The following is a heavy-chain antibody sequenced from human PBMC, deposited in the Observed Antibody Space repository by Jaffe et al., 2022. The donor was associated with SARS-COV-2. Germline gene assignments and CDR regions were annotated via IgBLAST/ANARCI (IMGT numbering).Heavy chain of an antibody. J-gene: IGHJ6*02. Sequence: EVQLVQSGAEVKKPGESLRISCKGSGYSFTSYWISWVRQMPGKGLEWMGRIDPSDSYTNYSPSFQGHVTISADKSISTAYLQWSSLKASDTAMYYCAREVSYYGSGHPRGYYYGMDVWGQGTTVTVSS. D-gene: IGHD3-10*01. CDR2: IDPSDSYT. V-gene: IGHV5-10-1*03. CDR1: GYSFTSYW. CDR3: AREVSYYGSGHPRGYYYGMDV.